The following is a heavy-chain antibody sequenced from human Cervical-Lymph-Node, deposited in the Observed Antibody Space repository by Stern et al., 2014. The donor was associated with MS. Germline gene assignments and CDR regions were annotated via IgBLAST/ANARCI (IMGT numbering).Heavy chain of an antibody. CDR1: GFTFSSYG. CDR3: ARDYEDTSMLFDH. V-gene: IGHV3-30*03. J-gene: IGHJ4*02. D-gene: IGHD2-8*01. Sequence: VQLVESGGAVVQPGRSLRLSWEASGFTFSSYGMHWVRQAPGKGLEWVTVISYDGNHKYYAASVKGRFTISRDNSKNTLHLQMNSVTPDDTAIYYCARDYEDTSMLFDHWGQGTLVTVSS. CDR2: ISYDGNHK.